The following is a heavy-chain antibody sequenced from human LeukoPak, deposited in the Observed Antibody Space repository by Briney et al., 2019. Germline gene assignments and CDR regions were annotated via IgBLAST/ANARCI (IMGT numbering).Heavy chain of an antibody. D-gene: IGHD6-19*01. V-gene: IGHV4-39*01. CDR3: ARPHISSGWYVY. J-gene: IGHJ4*02. Sequence: SETLSLTCTVSGGSISSSSYYWGWIRQPPGKGLEWIGSIYYSGSTYYNPSLKCRVTISVDTSKNQFSLKLSSVTAADTAVYYRARPHISSGWYVYWGQGTLVTVSS. CDR2: IYYSGST. CDR1: GGSISSSSYY.